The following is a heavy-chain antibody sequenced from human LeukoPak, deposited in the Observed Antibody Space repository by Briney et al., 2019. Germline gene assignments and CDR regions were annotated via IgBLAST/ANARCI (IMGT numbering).Heavy chain of an antibody. D-gene: IGHD3-3*01. V-gene: IGHV3-53*01. Sequence: GGSLRLSCAASGFTVSSNYMSWVRQAPGKGLEWVSVIYSGGSTYYADSVKGRFTISRDNSKNTLYLQMNSLRAEDTAVYYCARASDDLWSGYDYWGQGTLVTVSS. CDR3: ARASDDLWSGYDY. CDR1: GFTVSSNY. J-gene: IGHJ4*02. CDR2: IYSGGST.